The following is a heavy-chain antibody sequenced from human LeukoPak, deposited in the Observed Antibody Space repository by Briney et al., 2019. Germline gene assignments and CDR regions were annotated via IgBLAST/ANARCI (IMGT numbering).Heavy chain of an antibody. CDR2: ISSSSSTI. Sequence: GGSLRLSCAASGFTFSSYSMNWVRQAPGKGLEWVSYISSSSSTIYYADSVKGRFTISRDNAKNSLYLQMNSLRAEDTAVYYCAREAVAGTSARYYYYYMDVWGKGTTVTVSS. CDR1: GFTFSSYS. J-gene: IGHJ6*03. CDR3: AREAVAGTSARYYYYYMDV. V-gene: IGHV3-48*01. D-gene: IGHD6-19*01.